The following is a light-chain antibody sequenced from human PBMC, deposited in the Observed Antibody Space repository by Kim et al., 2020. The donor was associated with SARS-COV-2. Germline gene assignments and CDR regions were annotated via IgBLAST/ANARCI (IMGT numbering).Light chain of an antibody. CDR1: LLARKY. CDR2: KDR. CDR3: YSAADNNLV. Sequence: SYELTQPSSVSVSPGQTATITCSGDLLARKYVRWFQQKPGQAPILLIYKDRERPSDIPERFSGSTSGTTVTLTISGAQVDDEADYYCYSAADNNLVFGGGTKVTVL. V-gene: IGLV3-27*01. J-gene: IGLJ3*02.